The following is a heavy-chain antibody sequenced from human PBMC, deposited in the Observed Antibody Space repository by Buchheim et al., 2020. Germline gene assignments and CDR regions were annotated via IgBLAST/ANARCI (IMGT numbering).Heavy chain of an antibody. J-gene: IGHJ5*02. D-gene: IGHD3-16*01. V-gene: IGHV1-46*03. Sequence: QVQLVQSGAEVKKPGASVKVSCKASGYTFTSYYMHWVRQAPGQGLEWMGIINPSGGSTSYAQKFQGRVTMTRDTPKSTAYMELSSLRSEDTAVYYCARDGKYVSDPGFWFDPWGQGTL. CDR3: ARDGKYVSDPGFWFDP. CDR2: INPSGGST. CDR1: GYTFTSYY.